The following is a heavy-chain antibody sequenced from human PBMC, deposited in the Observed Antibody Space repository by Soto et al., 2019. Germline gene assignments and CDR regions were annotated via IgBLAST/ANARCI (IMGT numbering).Heavy chain of an antibody. D-gene: IGHD2-2*02. J-gene: IGHJ6*01. Sequence: PGGSLRLSCAASGFTFSSYWMHWVRQAPGKGLVWVSRINSDGSSTSYADSVKGRFTISRDNAKNTLYLQMNSLRAEDTAVYYCARGGPKDIVVVPAAITWSGMDVWGQGTTVTVSS. V-gene: IGHV3-74*01. CDR3: ARGGPKDIVVVPAAITWSGMDV. CDR1: GFTFSSYW. CDR2: INSDGSST.